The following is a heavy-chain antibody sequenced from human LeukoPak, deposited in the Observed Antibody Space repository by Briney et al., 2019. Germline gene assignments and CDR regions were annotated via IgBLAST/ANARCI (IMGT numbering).Heavy chain of an antibody. D-gene: IGHD6-19*01. J-gene: IGHJ4*02. CDR3: ARERIAVASDY. CDR2: ISSSSSYI. V-gene: IGHV3-21*01. CDR1: GFTFSSYS. Sequence: GGSLRLSCAASGFTFSSYSMNWVRQAPGKGLEWVSSISSSSSYIYYADSVKGRFTISRDNAKNSLYLQMNSLRAEDTAVYYCARERIAVASDYWGQGTLVTVPS.